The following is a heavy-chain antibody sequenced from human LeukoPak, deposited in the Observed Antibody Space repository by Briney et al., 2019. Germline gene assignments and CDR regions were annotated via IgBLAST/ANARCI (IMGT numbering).Heavy chain of an antibody. V-gene: IGHV4-59*11. CDR2: IYYTGHS. J-gene: IGHJ6*04. Sequence: SETLSLTCTVSGVSISSHYWSWIRQPPGKGLEWIGYIYYTGHSNYNPSLKSRVTLSVDTSKNQTSLTLTSVTVADTAVYFCARDYSFYSMDVWGKGTTVTVSS. CDR3: ARDYSFYSMDV. CDR1: GVSISSHY.